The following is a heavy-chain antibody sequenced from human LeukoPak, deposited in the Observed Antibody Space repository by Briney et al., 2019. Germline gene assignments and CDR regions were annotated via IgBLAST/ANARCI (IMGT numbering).Heavy chain of an antibody. Sequence: GGSLRLSCTASGFTFSSYAMHWVRQAPGKGLEWVAVISYDGSNKYYADSVKGRFTISRDNSKNTLYLQMSSLRAEDTAVYYCARGGPFYYDSSGYLDAFDIWGQGTMVTVSS. CDR1: GFTFSSYA. J-gene: IGHJ3*02. CDR2: ISYDGSNK. D-gene: IGHD3-22*01. CDR3: ARGGPFYYDSSGYLDAFDI. V-gene: IGHV3-30*15.